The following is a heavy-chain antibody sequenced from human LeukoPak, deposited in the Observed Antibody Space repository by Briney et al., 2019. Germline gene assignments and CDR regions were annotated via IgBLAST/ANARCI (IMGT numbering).Heavy chain of an antibody. Sequence: GGSLRLSCAASGXTFSSYSMNWVRQAPGKGLEWVSSISSSSSYMYYADSVKGRFTISRDNAKNSLYLQMNSLRAEDTAVYYCARDYYGPADYWGQGTLVTVSS. J-gene: IGHJ4*02. CDR1: GXTFSSYS. CDR3: ARDYYGPADY. V-gene: IGHV3-21*01. D-gene: IGHD3-10*01. CDR2: ISSSSSYM.